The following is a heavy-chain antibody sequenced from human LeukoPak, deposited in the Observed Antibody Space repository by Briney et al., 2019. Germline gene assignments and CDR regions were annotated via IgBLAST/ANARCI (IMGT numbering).Heavy chain of an antibody. CDR1: GYSISSGYY. CDR2: IYHSGST. V-gene: IGHV4-38-2*01. J-gene: IGHJ5*02. Sequence: PSETLSLTCAVSGYSISSGYYWGWIRQPPGKGLEWIGSIYHSGSTYYNPSLKSRVTISVDTSKNQFSLKLSSVTAADTAVYYCARVPRGITMVRGVIPLDPWGQGTLVTVSS. CDR3: ARVPRGITMVRGVIPLDP. D-gene: IGHD3-10*01.